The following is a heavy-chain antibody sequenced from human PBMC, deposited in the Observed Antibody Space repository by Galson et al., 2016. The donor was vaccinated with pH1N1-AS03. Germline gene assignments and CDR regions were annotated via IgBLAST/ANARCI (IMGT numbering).Heavy chain of an antibody. CDR1: GFTVSSKY. Sequence: SLRLSCAASGFTVSSKYMSWVRQAPGKGLEWVSVIYSGSTTYYADSVKGRFTISRDNSKNTLYLQMYSLRAEDTAVYYCARHPRVNWNYGEPFDYWGQGPLVTVSS. CDR2: IYSGSTT. CDR3: ARHPRVNWNYGEPFDY. J-gene: IGHJ4*02. V-gene: IGHV3-66*04. D-gene: IGHD1-7*01.